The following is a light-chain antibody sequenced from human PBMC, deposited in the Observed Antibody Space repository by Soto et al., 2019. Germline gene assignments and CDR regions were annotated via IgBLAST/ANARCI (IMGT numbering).Light chain of an antibody. Sequence: ILLTQSPATLAVSPGEGATLSCRASQSVRDNLAWYQQKPGQAPRLLIYRASTRATGVPARFSGSGSGTEFTLTISSLQSEDFAVYYCQQYNEWWTFGQGTKV. V-gene: IGKV3-15*01. CDR1: QSVRDN. CDR3: QQYNEWWT. J-gene: IGKJ1*01. CDR2: RAS.